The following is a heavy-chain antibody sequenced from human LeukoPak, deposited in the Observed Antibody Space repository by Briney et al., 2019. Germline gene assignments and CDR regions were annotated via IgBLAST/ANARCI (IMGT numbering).Heavy chain of an antibody. V-gene: IGHV7-4-1*02. CDR1: GYAFTSYA. Sequence: ASVKVSCKASGYAFTSYAMNWVRQAPGQGLEWMGWINTNTGNPTYAQGFTGQFVFSLDTSVSTAYLQISSLKAEDTAVYYCARDRGHWYGSGDDLDYWGQGTLVTVSS. CDR3: ARDRGHWYGSGDDLDY. D-gene: IGHD3-10*01. CDR2: INTNTGNP. J-gene: IGHJ4*02.